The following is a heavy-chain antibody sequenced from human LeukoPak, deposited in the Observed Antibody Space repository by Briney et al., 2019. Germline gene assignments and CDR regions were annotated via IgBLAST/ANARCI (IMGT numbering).Heavy chain of an antibody. Sequence: PGGSLRLSCAASGFTFSSYSMNWVRQAPGKGLEWVSSISSSSSYIYYADSVKGRFTISRDNAKNSLYLQMNSLRAEDTAVYYCARAGIAAADYYYYMDVWGKGTTVTVSS. CDR3: ARAGIAAADYYYYMDV. D-gene: IGHD6-13*01. CDR2: ISSSSSYI. CDR1: GFTFSSYS. V-gene: IGHV3-21*01. J-gene: IGHJ6*03.